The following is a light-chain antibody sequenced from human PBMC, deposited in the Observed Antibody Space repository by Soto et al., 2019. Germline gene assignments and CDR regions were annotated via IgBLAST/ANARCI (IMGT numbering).Light chain of an antibody. CDR1: SSNIGSND. J-gene: IGLJ3*02. Sequence: QSALTQPPSASGTPGQRVTIFCSGSSSNIGSNDVNWYQQVPGTAPKLLIYSNDQRPSWVPDRFSGSKSGTSASLAISGLQSEDEADYYCAAWDDSLNGQGVFGGGTKLTVL. CDR2: SND. V-gene: IGLV1-44*01. CDR3: AAWDDSLNGQGV.